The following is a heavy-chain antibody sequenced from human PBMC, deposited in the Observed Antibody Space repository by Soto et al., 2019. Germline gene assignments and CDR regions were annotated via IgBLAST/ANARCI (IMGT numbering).Heavy chain of an antibody. CDR2: IYPGDSDT. J-gene: IGHJ4*02. Sequence: PGESLKISCKGSGYSFTSYWIGWVRQMPGKGLEWMGIIYPGDSDTRYSPSFQGQVTISADKSISTAYLQWSSLKASDTAMYYCARLSYYYGSGSYYSLTSFDYWGQGTLVTVSS. CDR1: GYSFTSYW. V-gene: IGHV5-51*01. CDR3: ARLSYYYGSGSYYSLTSFDY. D-gene: IGHD3-10*01.